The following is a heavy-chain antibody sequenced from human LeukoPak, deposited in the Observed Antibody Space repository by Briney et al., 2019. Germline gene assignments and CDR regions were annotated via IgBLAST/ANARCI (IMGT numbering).Heavy chain of an antibody. V-gene: IGHV4-30-2*01. CDR2: IYHSGST. Sequence: SQTLSLTCAVSGGSISSGGYSWSWIRQPPGKGLEWIGYIYHSGSTYYNPSLKSRVTISLDRSKNQFSLKLSSVTAADTAVYYCARRMISFGGVIDYYFDYWGQGTLVTVSS. CDR1: GGSISSGGYS. J-gene: IGHJ4*02. D-gene: IGHD3-16*02. CDR3: ARRMISFGGVIDYYFDY.